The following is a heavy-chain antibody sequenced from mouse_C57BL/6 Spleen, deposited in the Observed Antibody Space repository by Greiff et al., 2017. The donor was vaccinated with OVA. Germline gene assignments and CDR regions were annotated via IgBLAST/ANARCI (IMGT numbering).Heavy chain of an antibody. CDR3: ARGDYSNFWYFDV. J-gene: IGHJ1*03. CDR1: GYTFTSYW. CDR2: IDPSDSET. V-gene: IGHV1-52*01. D-gene: IGHD2-5*01. Sequence: QVQLQQPGAELVRPGSSVKLSCKASGYTFTSYWMHWVKQRPIQGLEWIGNIDPSDSETHYNQKFKDKATLTVDKSSSTAYLQLSSLTSEDSAVYYGARGDYSNFWYFDVWGTGTTVTVSS.